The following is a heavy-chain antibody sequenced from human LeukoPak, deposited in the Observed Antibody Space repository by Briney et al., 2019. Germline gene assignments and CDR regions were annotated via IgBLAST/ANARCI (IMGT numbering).Heavy chain of an antibody. V-gene: IGHV1-2*04. J-gene: IGHJ6*02. CDR1: GYTFTGYY. Sequence: GASVKVSCKASGYTFTGYYMHWVRQAPGQGLEWMGWMNPNSGGTNYAQKFQGWDTMTRDTSISTAYMELSRLRSDDTAVYYCARGGSPEGYYYYGMDVWGQGTTVTVSS. CDR2: MNPNSGGT. D-gene: IGHD3-10*01. CDR3: ARGGSPEGYYYYGMDV.